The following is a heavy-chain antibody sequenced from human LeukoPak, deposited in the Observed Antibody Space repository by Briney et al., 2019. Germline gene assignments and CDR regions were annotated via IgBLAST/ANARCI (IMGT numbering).Heavy chain of an antibody. D-gene: IGHD1-14*01. CDR1: GGRGIIKK. CDR3: ARRPGN. CDR2: IYSGGAI. J-gene: IGHJ4*02. Sequence: GGSLRLSCVDFGGRGIIKKKSWVRQAPGKGREWVSLIYSGGAIRYADSVKGRFTISRDSSKNTLFLQMNDLTVEDTARYYCARRPGNWGQGVLVTVSS. V-gene: IGHV3-53*01.